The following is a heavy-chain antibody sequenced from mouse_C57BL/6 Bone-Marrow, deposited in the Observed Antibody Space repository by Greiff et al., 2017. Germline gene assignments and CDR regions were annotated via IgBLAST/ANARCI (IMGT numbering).Heavy chain of an antibody. CDR3: ARRSSNPGWFAY. CDR2: IYPGSGST. D-gene: IGHD2-5*01. V-gene: IGHV1-55*01. Sequence: VQLQQPGAELVKPGASVKMSCKASGYTFTSYWITWVKQRPGQGLEWIGDIYPGSGSTNYNEKFKSKATLTVDTSSSTAYMQLSSLTSEDSAVYYCARRSSNPGWFAYWGQGTLVTVSA. CDR1: GYTFTSYW. J-gene: IGHJ3*01.